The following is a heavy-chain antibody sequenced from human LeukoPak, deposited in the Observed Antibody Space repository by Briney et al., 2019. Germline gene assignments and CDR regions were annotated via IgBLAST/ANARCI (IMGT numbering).Heavy chain of an antibody. J-gene: IGHJ6*02. Sequence: GRSLRLSCAASGFTFSSYEMHWVRQAPGKGLAWVAVMSYDGSSRYYADSVKGRLTISRDNSKNTLYLQMNSLRVDDTAVFHCARGHRHPTYYYDYGMDVWGQGTTVTVSS. CDR2: MSYDGSSR. V-gene: IGHV3-30-3*01. CDR1: GFTFSSYE. CDR3: ARGHRHPTYYYDYGMDV.